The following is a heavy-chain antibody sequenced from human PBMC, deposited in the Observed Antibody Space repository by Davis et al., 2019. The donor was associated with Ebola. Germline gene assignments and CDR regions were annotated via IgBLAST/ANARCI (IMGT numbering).Heavy chain of an antibody. CDR3: ARVGSSYFDL. D-gene: IGHD3-10*01. CDR1: GGSVNTGSYY. V-gene: IGHV4-39*07. Sequence: GSLRLSCSVSGGSVNTGSYYWGWIRQPPGKGLAWIGSIYYNGFTYYNPSLKSRVTISVDTSKNQFSLKLSSVTAADTAVYYCARVGSSYFDLWGRGTLVTVSS. J-gene: IGHJ2*01. CDR2: IYYNGFT.